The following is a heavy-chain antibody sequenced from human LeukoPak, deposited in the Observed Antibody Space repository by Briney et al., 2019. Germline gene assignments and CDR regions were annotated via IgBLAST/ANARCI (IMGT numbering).Heavy chain of an antibody. CDR2: ISGSGGST. D-gene: IGHD3-22*01. J-gene: IGHJ4*02. CDR1: GFTFSSYA. CDR3: AARPGGDYYDSSGYYFDY. V-gene: IGHV3-23*01. Sequence: PGGSLRLSCAASGFTFSSYAMSWVRQAPGKGLEWVSAISGSGGSTYYADSVKVRFTISRDNSKNTLYLQMNSLRAEDTAVYYCAARPGGDYYDSSGYYFDYWGQGTLVTVSS.